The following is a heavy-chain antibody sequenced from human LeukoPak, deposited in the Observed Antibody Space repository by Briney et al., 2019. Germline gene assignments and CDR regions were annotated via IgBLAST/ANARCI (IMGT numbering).Heavy chain of an antibody. V-gene: IGHV4-59*01. CDR1: GGSISSYY. Sequence: SETLSLTCTVSGGSISSYYWSWIRQPPGKGLEWIGYICYSGSTNYNPSLKSRVTISVDTSKNQFSLKLSSVTAADTAVYYCASLTSGYYSDPLFDYWGQGTLVTVSS. CDR3: ASLTSGYYSDPLFDY. J-gene: IGHJ4*02. D-gene: IGHD3-22*01. CDR2: ICYSGST.